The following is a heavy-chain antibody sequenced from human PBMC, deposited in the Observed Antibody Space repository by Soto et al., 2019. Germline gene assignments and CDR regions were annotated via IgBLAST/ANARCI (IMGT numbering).Heavy chain of an antibody. CDR2: VYYSGSA. V-gene: IGHV4-59*08. J-gene: IGHJ4*02. CDR3: ARQGIGVDTAPFDF. CDR1: GVSISSYY. D-gene: IGHD5-18*01. Sequence: SETLSLTCAVSGVSISSYYWSWIRQPPGKGLEWIGNVYYSGSARYNPSLKSRLTISLDPSNSHFSLRLASVSAADTAVYYCARQGIGVDTAPFDFWVQGRLVT.